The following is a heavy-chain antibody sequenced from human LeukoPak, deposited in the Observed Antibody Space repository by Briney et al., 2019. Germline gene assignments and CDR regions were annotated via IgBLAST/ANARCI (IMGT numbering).Heavy chain of an antibody. CDR2: INGSGGRT. Sequence: GGSLRLSCAASGFTFTSYAMSWVRQAPGKGLEWVSGINGSGGRTDYADSVKGRFTISRDNSKNTLYLQMNSLRAEDTAVYYCAKGWFDPWGQGTLVTVSS. V-gene: IGHV3-23*01. J-gene: IGHJ5*02. CDR1: GFTFTSYA. CDR3: AKGWFDP.